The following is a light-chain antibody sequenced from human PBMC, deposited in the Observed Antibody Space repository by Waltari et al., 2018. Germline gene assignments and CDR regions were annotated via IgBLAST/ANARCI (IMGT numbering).Light chain of an antibody. Sequence: QSALTQPASVSGSPGPSITISCTSSSSALGGYRFVSWYQQHPGKAPNLMIYDVSHRPSGVSNRFSGSKSGNTASLTISGLQPEDEADYYCSSYTSIIPPFLFGTGTKVTVL. CDR3: SSYTSIIPPFL. CDR1: SSALGGYRF. CDR2: DVS. V-gene: IGLV2-14*01. J-gene: IGLJ1*01.